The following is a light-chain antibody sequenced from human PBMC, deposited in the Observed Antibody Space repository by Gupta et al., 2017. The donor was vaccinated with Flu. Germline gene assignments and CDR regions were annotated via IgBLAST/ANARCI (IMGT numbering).Light chain of an antibody. CDR3: HQEYSLRRA. J-gene: IGKJ5*01. Sequence: DIQLTQSPSSLTASLGDRVTITCQASQDIRTYLNWYQQKPGKAPKLLIFETSNLEMGVPSRFSGCGSGTDFTFTIISLQPEDVATYYCHQEYSLRRAFGQGTLLEIK. CDR1: QDIRTY. CDR2: ETS. V-gene: IGKV1-33*01.